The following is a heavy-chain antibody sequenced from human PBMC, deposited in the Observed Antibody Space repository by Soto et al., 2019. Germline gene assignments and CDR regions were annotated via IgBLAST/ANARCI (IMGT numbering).Heavy chain of an antibody. J-gene: IGHJ5*02. CDR1: GYSFTSNA. CDR3: ARVWGSYQAPSGGAGFDP. D-gene: IGHD3-16*02. V-gene: IGHV1-18*04. Sequence: SGKVCCKTSGYSFTSNAITLVRQAPGKGLEWMGWISTYSGDPNYSQKFQGRSTMTTDTSTNTAYMEFSNLRSDYTAVYYCARVWGSYQAPSGGAGFDPWGQGTLVTVSS. CDR2: ISTYSGDP.